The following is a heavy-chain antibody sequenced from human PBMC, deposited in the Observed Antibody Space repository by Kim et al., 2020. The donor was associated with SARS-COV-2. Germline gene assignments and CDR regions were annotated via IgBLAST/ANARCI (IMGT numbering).Heavy chain of an antibody. Sequence: SETLSLTCTVSGDSIRSSGPYWGWIRQSPGKGLEWIGTIYYGGSPYYNPSLKSRVTLSVDTSKNQFSLKVTSVTAADTAMYYCARHVWVDGYCFDTWGQGTLLTVSS. CDR2: IYYGGSP. D-gene: IGHD3-22*01. J-gene: IGHJ5*02. V-gene: IGHV4-39*01. CDR3: ARHVWVDGYCFDT. CDR1: GDSIRSSGPY.